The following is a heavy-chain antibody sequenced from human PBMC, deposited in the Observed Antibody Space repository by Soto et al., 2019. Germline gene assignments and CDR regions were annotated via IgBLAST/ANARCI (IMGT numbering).Heavy chain of an antibody. D-gene: IGHD6-19*01. CDR3: ARRGSRLSVAVAAFDY. CDR1: GGSISSGGYS. CDR2: IYHSGST. Sequence: SETLSLTCAVSGGSISSGGYSWSWIRQPPGKGLEWIGYIYHSGSTYYNPSLKSRVTISVDRSKNQFSLKLTSVTAADTAVYFCARRGSRLSVAVAAFDYWSQGTLVTVSS. V-gene: IGHV4-30-2*01. J-gene: IGHJ4*02.